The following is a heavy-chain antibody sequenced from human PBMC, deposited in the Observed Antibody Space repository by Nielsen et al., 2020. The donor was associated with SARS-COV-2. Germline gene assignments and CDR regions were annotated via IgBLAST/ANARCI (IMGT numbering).Heavy chain of an antibody. J-gene: IGHJ6*02. CDR2: ISGSGGST. V-gene: IGHV3-23*01. Sequence: WIRQPPGKGLEWVSAISGSGGSTYYADSVKGRFTIPRDNSKNTLYLQMNSLRAEDTAVYYCAKDEGDYYDTSLYYYYYYGMDVWGQGTTVTVSS. D-gene: IGHD3-22*01. CDR3: AKDEGDYYDTSLYYYYYYGMDV.